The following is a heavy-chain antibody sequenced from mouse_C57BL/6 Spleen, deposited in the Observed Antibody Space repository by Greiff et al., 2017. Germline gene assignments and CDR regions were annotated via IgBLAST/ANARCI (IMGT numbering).Heavy chain of an antibody. Sequence: QVQLQQPGAELVKPGASVKMSCKASGYTFTSYWITWVKQRPGQGLEWIGDIYPGSGSTNYNEKFKSKATLTVDTSSITAYMQLSSLTSEDAAVYYCASGGSYDAMDYWGQGTSVTVSS. CDR1: GYTFTSYW. V-gene: IGHV1-55*01. CDR2: IYPGSGST. CDR3: ASGGSYDAMDY. D-gene: IGHD1-1*02. J-gene: IGHJ4*01.